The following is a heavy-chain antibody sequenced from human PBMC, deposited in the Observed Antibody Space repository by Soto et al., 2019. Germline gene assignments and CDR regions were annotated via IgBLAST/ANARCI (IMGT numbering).Heavy chain of an antibody. CDR2: ISSSSSYI. CDR1: GFTFSSYS. V-gene: IGHV3-21*01. Sequence: GVSLRLSCAASGFTFSSYSLNWVRQAPGKGLEWVSSISSSSSYIYYADSVKGRFTISRDNAKNSLYLQMNSLRAEDTAVYYCARDATPTPDYWGQGTLVTVSS. J-gene: IGHJ4*02. CDR3: ARDATPTPDY.